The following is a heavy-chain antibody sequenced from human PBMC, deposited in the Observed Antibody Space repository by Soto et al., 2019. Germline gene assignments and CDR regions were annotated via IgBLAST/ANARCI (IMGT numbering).Heavy chain of an antibody. CDR1: GVSFSCYS. V-gene: IGHV3-21*01. D-gene: IGHD6-13*01. CDR2: ISSSSSYI. Sequence: SLSTPCPASGVSFSCYSTHWVRQARGHGLEWICSISSSSSYICYANYLKTPLTSSRTNAKNSLNFQMNSLRAEDTAVYYCARGGLQQVVPLYNWFDPWGQGTLVTVSS. CDR3: ARGGLQQVVPLYNWFDP. J-gene: IGHJ5*02.